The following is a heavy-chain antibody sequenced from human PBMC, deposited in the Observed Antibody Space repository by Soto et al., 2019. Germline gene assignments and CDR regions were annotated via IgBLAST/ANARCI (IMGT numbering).Heavy chain of an antibody. D-gene: IGHD3-22*01. CDR1: GGSISSADNY. CDR2: IYYSGSI. Sequence: PSETLSLTCSVSGGSISSADNYWSWIRQAPGKGLEWIGYIYYSGSIFYNPSLESRVTISVDTSKNQFSLKLRSVTAADTAVYYCARDDCKGSRCSYYYGLDVWGQGTTVTSP. J-gene: IGHJ6*02. CDR3: ARDDCKGSRCSYYYGLDV. V-gene: IGHV4-30-4*08.